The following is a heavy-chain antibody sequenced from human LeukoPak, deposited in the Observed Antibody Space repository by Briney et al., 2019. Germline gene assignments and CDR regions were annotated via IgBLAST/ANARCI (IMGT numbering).Heavy chain of an antibody. Sequence: GGSLRLSCAASGFTFSSYWMSWVRQAPGKGLEWVANIKQDGSEKYYVDSVKGRFTISRDNAKNSLYLQMNSLRAEDTAVYYCARMTGKCSSGWSYFDYWGQGTLVTVSS. CDR1: GFTFSSYW. D-gene: IGHD6-19*01. CDR3: ARMTGKCSSGWSYFDY. CDR2: IKQDGSEK. J-gene: IGHJ4*02. V-gene: IGHV3-7*01.